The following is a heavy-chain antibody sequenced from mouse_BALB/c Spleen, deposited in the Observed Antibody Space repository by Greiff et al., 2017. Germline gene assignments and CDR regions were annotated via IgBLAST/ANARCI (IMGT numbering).Heavy chain of an antibody. CDR2: ISSGSSTI. V-gene: IGHV5-17*02. CDR1: GFTFSSFG. Sequence: EVKVVESGGGLVQPGGSRKLSCAASGFTFSSFGMHWVRQAPEKGLEWVAYISSGSSTIYYADTVKGRFTISRDNPKNTLFLQMTSLRSEDTAMYYCASIITTAFDVWGAGTTVTVSS. D-gene: IGHD1-1*01. J-gene: IGHJ1*01. CDR3: ASIITTAFDV.